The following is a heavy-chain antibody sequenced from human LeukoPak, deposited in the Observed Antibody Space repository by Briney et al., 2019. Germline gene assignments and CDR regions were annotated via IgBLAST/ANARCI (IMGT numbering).Heavy chain of an antibody. CDR3: ARCYCSGGSCYSVENWFDP. V-gene: IGHV1-2*06. CDR1: GYTFTGYY. J-gene: IGHJ5*02. D-gene: IGHD2-15*01. CDR2: INPNSGGT. Sequence: ASVKVSCKAAGYTFTGYYMFWVRQAPGQGLEWMGRINPNSGGTNYAQKFQGRVTMTRDTSISTAYMELSRLRSDDTAVYYCARCYCSGGSCYSVENWFDPWGQGTLVTVSS.